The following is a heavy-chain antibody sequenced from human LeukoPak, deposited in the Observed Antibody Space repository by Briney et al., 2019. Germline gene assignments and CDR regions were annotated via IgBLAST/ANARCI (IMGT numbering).Heavy chain of an antibody. Sequence: EALVKVSCKASGYTFTSYYMHWVRQAPGQGLEWMGIINPSGGSTSYAQEFQGRVTMTRDTSTSTVYMELSSLRSEDTAVYYCARDYDPYYYDSSGSSYFDYWGQGTLVTVSS. CDR1: GYTFTSYY. CDR2: INPSGGST. D-gene: IGHD3-22*01. V-gene: IGHV1-46*01. CDR3: ARDYDPYYYDSSGSSYFDY. J-gene: IGHJ4*02.